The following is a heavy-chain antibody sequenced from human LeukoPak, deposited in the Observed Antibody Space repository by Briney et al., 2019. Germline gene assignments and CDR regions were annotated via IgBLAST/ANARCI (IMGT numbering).Heavy chain of an antibody. CDR1: GGSFSGYY. CDR2: INHSGST. V-gene: IGHV4-34*01. J-gene: IGHJ4*02. CDR3: ARGVAARAYGY. D-gene: IGHD6-6*01. Sequence: SETLSLTCAVYGGSFSGYYWSWIRQPPGKGLEWIGEINHSGSTNYNPSLKSRVTISVDTSKNQFSLKLSSVTAADTAVYYCARGVAARAYGYWGQGILVTLSS.